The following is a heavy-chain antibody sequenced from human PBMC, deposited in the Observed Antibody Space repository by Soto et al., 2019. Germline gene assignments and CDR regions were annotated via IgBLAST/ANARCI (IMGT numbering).Heavy chain of an antibody. Sequence: EVQLVESGGDLVQPGGSLRLSCAASGFTFSSYWMAWVRQSPGKGLEWVASMNQHGSDIQYVDSVKGRFTISRDNARNLLYLQMNNLRAVETAIYYCATDTYCPATCYRGHGNWGRGTLVTVSS. CDR2: MNQHGSDI. D-gene: IGHD2-8*02. CDR3: ATDTYCPATCYRGHGN. CDR1: GFTFSSYW. V-gene: IGHV3-7*01. J-gene: IGHJ4*02.